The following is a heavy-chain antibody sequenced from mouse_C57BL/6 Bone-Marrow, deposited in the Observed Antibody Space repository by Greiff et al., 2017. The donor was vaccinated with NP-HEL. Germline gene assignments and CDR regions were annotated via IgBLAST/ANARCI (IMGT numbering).Heavy chain of an antibody. Sequence: EVKLMESGGDLVKPGGSLKLSCAASGFTFSSYGMSWVRQTPDKRLEWVATISSGGSYTYYPDSVKGRFTISRDNAKNTLYLQMSSLKSEDTAMYYCASDYEYYFDYWGQGTTLTVSS. CDR3: ASDYEYYFDY. J-gene: IGHJ2*01. D-gene: IGHD2-4*01. CDR2: ISSGGSYT. CDR1: GFTFSSYG. V-gene: IGHV5-6*01.